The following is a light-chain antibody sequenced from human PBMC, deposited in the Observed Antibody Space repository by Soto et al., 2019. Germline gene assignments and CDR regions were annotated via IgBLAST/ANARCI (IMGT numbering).Light chain of an antibody. CDR3: QQSFSTTWT. Sequence: DIQMTQSPSSLSASVGDRVTITCRASQTILTYLNWYQQKPGKAPKLLIYAASSLQSGVPSRFSGGGSATDFTLTISSLQPEDFATYYCQQSFSTTWTFGHGIKVEIK. V-gene: IGKV1-39*01. CDR2: AAS. CDR1: QTILTY. J-gene: IGKJ1*01.